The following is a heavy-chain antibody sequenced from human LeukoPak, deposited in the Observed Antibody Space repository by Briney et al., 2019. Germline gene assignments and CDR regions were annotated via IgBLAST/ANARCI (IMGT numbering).Heavy chain of an antibody. CDR3: AMATWVGGLDY. CDR2: IYRGGST. Sequence: PGGSLRLSCAASGFNVSSNYMSWVRQAPGKGLEWVSVIYRGGSTYYADSVKGRFTISRDNSKNTLYLQMNNLRAEDTAVYYCAMATWVGGLDYWGQGTLVTVSS. J-gene: IGHJ4*02. V-gene: IGHV3-66*01. CDR1: GFNVSSNY. D-gene: IGHD1-26*01.